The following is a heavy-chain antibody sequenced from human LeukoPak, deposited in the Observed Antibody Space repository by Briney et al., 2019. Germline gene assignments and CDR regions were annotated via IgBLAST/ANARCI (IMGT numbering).Heavy chain of an antibody. V-gene: IGHV4-34*01. CDR2: INHSGST. J-gene: IGHJ4*02. CDR3: ARRRGSFDY. D-gene: IGHD6-25*01. CDR1: GGSFSGYY. Sequence: PSETLSLTCAVYGGSFSGYYWSWIRQPPGKGLEWIGEINHSGSTNYNPSLKSRVTISVDTSKNQFSLKPSSVTAADTAVYYCARRRGSFDYWGQGTLVTVSS.